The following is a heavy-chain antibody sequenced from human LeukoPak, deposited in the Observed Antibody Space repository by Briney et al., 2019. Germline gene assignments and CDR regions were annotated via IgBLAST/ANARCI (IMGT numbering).Heavy chain of an antibody. V-gene: IGHV3-21*01. D-gene: IGHD6-6*01. CDR3: AKNARHISSSSTRPFDY. CDR2: ISSSGSYI. CDR1: GLTFSSYG. Sequence: PGGSLRLSCAASGLTFSSYGMNWVRQALGKGLEWVSSISSSGSYIYYADSVKGRFTISTDNAKTSLYLQMNSLRAEDTAVYYCAKNARHISSSSTRPFDYWGQGTLVTVSS. J-gene: IGHJ4*02.